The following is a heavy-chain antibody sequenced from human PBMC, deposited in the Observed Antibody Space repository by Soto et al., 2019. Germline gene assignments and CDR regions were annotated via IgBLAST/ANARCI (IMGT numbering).Heavy chain of an antibody. CDR3: ARDQEVRRRDFDD. D-gene: IGHD3-10*01. J-gene: IGHJ4*02. Sequence: GGSLRLSCAASGFTFSSYSMNWVRQAPGKGLEWVSSISSSSSYINYADSVKGRFTISRDNAKNSLYLQMNSLRAEDTAVYYFARDQEVRRRDFDDWGQGTLDTVSS. CDR1: GFTFSSYS. CDR2: ISSSSSYI. V-gene: IGHV3-21*01.